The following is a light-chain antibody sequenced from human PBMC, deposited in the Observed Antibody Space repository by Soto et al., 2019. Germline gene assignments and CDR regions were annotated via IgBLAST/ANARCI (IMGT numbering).Light chain of an antibody. CDR2: GAS. J-gene: IGKJ2*01. CDR3: QEYNNWPPMNT. CDR1: QSVSSN. V-gene: IGKV3-15*01. Sequence: EIVMTQSPATLSASPGERATLSCTASQSVSSNLAWYQQKPGQAPMLLIYGASTRATGIPARFSGSGSGTEFTLTISRLESEDFAVYYCQEYNNWPPMNTFGQGAKLEIK.